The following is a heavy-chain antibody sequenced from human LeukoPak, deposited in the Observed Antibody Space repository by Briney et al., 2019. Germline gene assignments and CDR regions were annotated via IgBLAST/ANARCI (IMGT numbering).Heavy chain of an antibody. J-gene: IGHJ4*02. V-gene: IGHV3-33*01. CDR3: ARGYYYGSGTKLDY. CDR1: GFTFSSYG. CDR2: IWYDGSNK. D-gene: IGHD3-10*01. Sequence: PGRSLRLSCAASGFTFSSYGMHWVRQAPDKGLEWVAVIWYDGSNKYYADSVKGRFTISRDNSKNTLYLQMNSLRAEDTAVYYCARGYYYGSGTKLDYWGQGTLVTVSS.